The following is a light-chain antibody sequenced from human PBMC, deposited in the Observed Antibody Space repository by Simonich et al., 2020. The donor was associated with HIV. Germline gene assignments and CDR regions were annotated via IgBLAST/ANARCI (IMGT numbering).Light chain of an antibody. CDR3: QQSRSTPFT. Sequence: DIQMTQSPSTLSASVGDRVTITCRASQSISSWLAWYQQKPGKAPKVLLSAASSLQSGVPSRFSGSGSGTDFTLTISSLQPEDFATYFCQQSRSTPFTFGPGTKVDIK. J-gene: IGKJ3*01. V-gene: IGKV1-39*01. CDR1: QSISSW. CDR2: AAS.